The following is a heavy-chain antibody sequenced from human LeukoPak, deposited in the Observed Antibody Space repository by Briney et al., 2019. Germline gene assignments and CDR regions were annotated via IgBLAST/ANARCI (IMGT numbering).Heavy chain of an antibody. CDR1: GFTFSNYA. Sequence: GRSLRLSCAASGFTFSNYAMSWVRQAPGKGLEWVSAVSGRGGNTYYADSVKGRFTISRDNSKNTLYLQMNSLRAEDTAVYYCAYTHRVGVTLVSYNYYGMDVWGQGTTVTVSS. CDR3: AYTHRVGVTLVSYNYYGMDV. CDR2: VSGRGGNT. J-gene: IGHJ6*02. V-gene: IGHV3-23*01. D-gene: IGHD1-26*01.